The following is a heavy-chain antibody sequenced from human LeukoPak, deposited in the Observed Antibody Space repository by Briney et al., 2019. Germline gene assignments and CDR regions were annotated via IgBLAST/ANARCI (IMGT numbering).Heavy chain of an antibody. CDR3: ARRTPVTPNSFDS. Sequence: SQTLSLTCAVSGGSISSGGYSWSWIRQPPGKGLEWIGYIYHSGSTYYNPSLKSRVTISLDTSKNQFSLKMTSVTAADTAVYYCARRTPVTPNSFDSWGQGTLVTVSS. D-gene: IGHD4-17*01. J-gene: IGHJ5*01. CDR1: GGSISSGGYS. V-gene: IGHV4-30-2*01. CDR2: IYHSGST.